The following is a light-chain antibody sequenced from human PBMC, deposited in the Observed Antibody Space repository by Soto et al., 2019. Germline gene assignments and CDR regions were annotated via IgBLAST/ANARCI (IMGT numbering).Light chain of an antibody. J-gene: IGKJ1*01. CDR3: QQRSNWPPWT. CDR1: QSFSSY. CDR2: DAS. V-gene: IGKV3-11*01. Sequence: EILLTQSPATLSFSPGERATLSCRASQSFSSYLAWYQQKPGQAPRLLIYDASNRATGIPARFSGSGSGTDFTLTISSLEPEDFAVYYCQQRSNWPPWTFGQGTKVESK.